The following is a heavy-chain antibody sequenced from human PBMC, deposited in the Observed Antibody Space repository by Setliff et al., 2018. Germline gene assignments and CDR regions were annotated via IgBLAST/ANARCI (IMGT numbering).Heavy chain of an antibody. CDR3: ARTSTGRYFDL. J-gene: IGHJ2*01. V-gene: IGHV4-39*07. Sequence: PSETLSLTCTVSGGSISSNTYYWGWIRQPPGKGLEWIGSIYYSGSTYYNPSLESRVTMSVDTSKSQFSLNLYSVTAADTAVYYCARTSTGRYFDLWGRGTLVTVSS. D-gene: IGHD2-2*01. CDR1: GGSISSNTYY. CDR2: IYYSGST.